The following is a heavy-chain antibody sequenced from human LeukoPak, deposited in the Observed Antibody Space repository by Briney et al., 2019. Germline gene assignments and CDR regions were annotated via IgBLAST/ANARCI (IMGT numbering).Heavy chain of an antibody. J-gene: IGHJ4*02. CDR1: GFTFRSYG. Sequence: PGGSLRLSCAASGFTFRSYGMHWVRQAPGKGLEWVAVISYDGSNKYYADSVKGRFTISRDNSKNTLYLQMNSLRAEDTAVYYCAKADGLYSSSGDFDFWGQGTLVTVSS. CDR3: AKADGLYSSSGDFDF. V-gene: IGHV3-30*18. CDR2: ISYDGSNK. D-gene: IGHD6-13*01.